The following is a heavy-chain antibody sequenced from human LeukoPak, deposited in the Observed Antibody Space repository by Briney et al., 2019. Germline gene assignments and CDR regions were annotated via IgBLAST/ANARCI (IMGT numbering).Heavy chain of an antibody. J-gene: IGHJ4*02. CDR2: ISADAKNE. V-gene: IGHV3-30*04. D-gene: IGHD3-10*01. Sequence: GGSLRLSCAASGFTFSTYAMHWVRQAPGKGLQWVTVISADAKNEYYADSVKGRFTITRDNFKNTLFLQLNSLRAEDTAVYYCARDRLNMVRGVITMDFDYWGQGTLVTVSS. CDR3: ARDRLNMVRGVITMDFDY. CDR1: GFTFSTYA.